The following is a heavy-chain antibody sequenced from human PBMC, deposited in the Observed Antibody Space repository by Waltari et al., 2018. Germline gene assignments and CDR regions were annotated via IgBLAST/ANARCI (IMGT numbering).Heavy chain of an antibody. CDR1: GYSISSGYY. J-gene: IGHJ4*02. Sequence: QVQLQESGPGLVKASETLSLTCDVYGYSISSGYYWGWIRQPPGKGLEYIASMYRTGTAYYNSSLQSRVTISLNTSKNQLSLNMTSVTAADTAIYFCVRGKGTVGGFDSWGQGILVTVSS. CDR2: MYRTGTA. D-gene: IGHD1-26*01. V-gene: IGHV4-38-2*01. CDR3: VRGKGTVGGFDS.